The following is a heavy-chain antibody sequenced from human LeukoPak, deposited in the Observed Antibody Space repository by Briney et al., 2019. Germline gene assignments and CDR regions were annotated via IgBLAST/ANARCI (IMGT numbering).Heavy chain of an antibody. Sequence: GGSLRLSCEASGFTFSVYSMNWVRQAPGKGLEWVSYISSVSTNIHYTDSVKGRFSISRDNAKNSLYLQMDSLRGDDTAVYYCARDRPGAVRMDCWGQGTLVTVSS. CDR2: ISSVSTNI. J-gene: IGHJ4*02. D-gene: IGHD6-6*01. CDR3: ARDRPGAVRMDC. CDR1: GFTFSVYS. V-gene: IGHV3-48*04.